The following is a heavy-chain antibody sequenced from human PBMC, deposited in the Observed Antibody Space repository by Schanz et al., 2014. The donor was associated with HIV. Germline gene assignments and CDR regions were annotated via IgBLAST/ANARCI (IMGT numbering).Heavy chain of an antibody. Sequence: QVQLVESGGGVVQPGRSLRLSCAASGFTFSSYGMHWVRQAPGKGLEWVAVISYDGTNEYYADSVKGRFTVSRDNSKNTLYLQMNSLRAEDTAVYYCAREYYSRNWNWFDPWGQGTLVTVSS. CDR2: ISYDGTNE. CDR1: GFTFSSYG. CDR3: AREYYSRNWNWFDP. D-gene: IGHD6-13*01. J-gene: IGHJ5*02. V-gene: IGHV3-30*03.